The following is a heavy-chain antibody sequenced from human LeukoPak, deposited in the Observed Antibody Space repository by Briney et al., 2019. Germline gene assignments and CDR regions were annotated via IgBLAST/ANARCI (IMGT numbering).Heavy chain of an antibody. CDR3: ARGAVDTAMVDY. CDR1: GFTFSSYS. V-gene: IGHV3-21*01. CDR2: ISSSSYI. D-gene: IGHD5-18*01. J-gene: IGHJ4*02. Sequence: PGGSLRLSCAASGFTFSSYSMTWVRQAPGKGLEWVSSISSSSYIYYADSVKGRFTISRDNAKNSLYLQMNSLRAEDTAVYYCARGAVDTAMVDYWGQGTLVTVSS.